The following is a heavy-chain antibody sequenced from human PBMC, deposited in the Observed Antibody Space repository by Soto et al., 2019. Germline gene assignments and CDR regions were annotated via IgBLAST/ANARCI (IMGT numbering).Heavy chain of an antibody. CDR3: ARVEQWLVPSDAFDI. CDR2: ISSSSSYI. D-gene: IGHD6-19*01. CDR1: GFTFSSYS. Sequence: EVQLVESGGGLVKPGGSLRLSCAASGFTFSSYSMNWVRQAPGKGLEWVSSISSSSSYIYYADSVKGRFTISRDNAKNSLYLQMNSLRAEDTAVYYCARVEQWLVPSDAFDIWGQATMVTVSS. V-gene: IGHV3-21*01. J-gene: IGHJ3*02.